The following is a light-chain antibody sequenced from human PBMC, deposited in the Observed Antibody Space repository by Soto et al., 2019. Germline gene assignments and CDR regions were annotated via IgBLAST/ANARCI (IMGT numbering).Light chain of an antibody. V-gene: IGLV1-40*01. J-gene: IGLJ2*01. CDR2: FNK. CDR1: SSNIGAGYE. CDR3: QSYDTGHVV. Sequence: QSVLTQPPSVSGAPGQTGTISCAGTSSNIGAGYEVHWYQHLPGTAPKLLIYFNKNRPSGVPDRFSGSKSGTSASLSITGLQADDEADYYCQSYDTGHVVFGGGTKLTVL.